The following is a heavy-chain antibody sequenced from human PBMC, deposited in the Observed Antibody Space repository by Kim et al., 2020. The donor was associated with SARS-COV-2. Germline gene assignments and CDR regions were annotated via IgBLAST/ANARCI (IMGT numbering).Heavy chain of an antibody. Sequence: GGSLRLSCAASGFTFSSYWMSWVRQAPGKGLEWVANIKQDGSEKYYVDSVKGRFTISRDNAKNSLYLQMNSLRAEDTAVYYCATGGYIVVVVAAPHYGMDVWGQGTTVTVSS. V-gene: IGHV3-7*01. D-gene: IGHD2-15*01. CDR3: ATGGYIVVVVAAPHYGMDV. CDR2: IKQDGSEK. CDR1: GFTFSSYW. J-gene: IGHJ6*02.